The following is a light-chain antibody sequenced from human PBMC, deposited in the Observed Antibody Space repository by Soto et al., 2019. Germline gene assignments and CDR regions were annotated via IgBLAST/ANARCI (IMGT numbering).Light chain of an antibody. Sequence: QSVLTQPPSASGSPGQSVTISCTGTSSDVGGYNYVSWYQQHPGKAPKLMIYEVSKRPSGVPDRFSGSKSGNTASLTVSGLQAEGEADYYCSSYAGSNTDVVFGGGTKLTVL. V-gene: IGLV2-8*01. CDR3: SSYAGSNTDVV. J-gene: IGLJ2*01. CDR2: EVS. CDR1: SSDVGGYNY.